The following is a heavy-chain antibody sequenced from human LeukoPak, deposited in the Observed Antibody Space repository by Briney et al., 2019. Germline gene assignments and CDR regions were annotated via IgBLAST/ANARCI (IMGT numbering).Heavy chain of an antibody. J-gene: IGHJ4*02. D-gene: IGHD6-13*01. V-gene: IGHV1-18*04. CDR2: VSAYNGNT. CDR1: GYTFTNYG. Sequence: GASVKGSCKASGYTFTNYGISWVRQAPGQGLEWMGWVSAYNGNTKYAQKLQGRVTMTTDTSTSTAYMELRSLRSDDTAVYYCARGSSSWHTEDDYWGQGTPVTVSS. CDR3: ARGSSSWHTEDDY.